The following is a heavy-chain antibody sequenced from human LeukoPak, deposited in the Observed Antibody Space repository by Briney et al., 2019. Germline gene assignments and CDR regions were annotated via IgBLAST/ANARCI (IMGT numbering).Heavy chain of an antibody. CDR3: ARHLDSAGAVPADYGMDV. D-gene: IGHD2-2*01. CDR2: IDPSDYYT. Sequence: NRGESLKISCKGSGYSFTSYWISWVRQMPGKGLEWMGRIDPSDYYTNYSPSFQGHVTISADKSISTAYLQWSSLKASDTAMYYCARHLDSAGAVPADYGMDVWGKGTTVTVSS. V-gene: IGHV5-10-1*01. CDR1: GYSFTSYW. J-gene: IGHJ6*04.